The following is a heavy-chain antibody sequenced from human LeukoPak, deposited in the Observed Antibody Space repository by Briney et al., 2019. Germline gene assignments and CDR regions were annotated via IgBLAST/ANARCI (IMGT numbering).Heavy chain of an antibody. D-gene: IGHD3-10*01. V-gene: IGHV4-30-2*01. J-gene: IGHJ2*01. Sequence: PSETLSLTCAVSGGSISSGGYSWSWIRQPPGKGLEWIGYIYHSGSTYYNPSLKSRVTISVDRSKNQFSLKLSSVTAADTAVYYCARESKSMVRGVIPFLYFDLWGRGTLVIVSS. CDR3: ARESKSMVRGVIPFLYFDL. CDR1: GGSISSGGYS. CDR2: IYHSGST.